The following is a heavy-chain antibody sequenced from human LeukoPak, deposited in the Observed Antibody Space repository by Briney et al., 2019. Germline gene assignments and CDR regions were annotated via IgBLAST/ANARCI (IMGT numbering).Heavy chain of an antibody. V-gene: IGHV3-7*01. CDR2: INEDGSVK. D-gene: IGHD3-9*01. CDR1: GFIFSDYW. J-gene: IGHJ2*01. Sequence: PGGSLRLSCAASGFIFSDYWMTWVRQAPGKGLEWLTNINEDGSVKHYVDSVKGRFTISRDNAKRTLYLQMNSLRGEDTAVYYCAKVGYYDILTGYRWYFDLWGRGTLVTVSS. CDR3: AKVGYYDILTGYRWYFDL.